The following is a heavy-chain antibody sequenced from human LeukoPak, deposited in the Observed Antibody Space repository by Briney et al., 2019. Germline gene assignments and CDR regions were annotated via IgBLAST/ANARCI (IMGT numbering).Heavy chain of an antibody. CDR1: GGTFSSYA. CDR2: IIPIFGTA. CDR3: ARDSQEVVAATPTYYMDV. D-gene: IGHD2-15*01. V-gene: IGHV1-69*13. Sequence: SVKVSCKASGGTFSSYAISWVRQAPGQGLEWMGGIIPIFGTANYAQKFQGRVTITADESTSTAYMELSSLRSEDTAVYYCARDSQEVVAATPTYYMDVWGKGTTVTVSS. J-gene: IGHJ6*03.